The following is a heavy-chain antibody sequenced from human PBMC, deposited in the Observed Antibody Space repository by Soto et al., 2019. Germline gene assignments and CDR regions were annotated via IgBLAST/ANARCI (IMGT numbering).Heavy chain of an antibody. CDR3: AKGWXEVERWLQLGYYFDY. CDR2: ISYDGSNK. V-gene: IGHV3-30*18. J-gene: IGHJ4*02. D-gene: IGHD5-12*01. CDR1: GVTFSSYG. Sequence: PGGSLRLSCAASGVTFSSYGMHWVRQAPGKGLEWVAVISYDGSNKYYADSVKGRFTISRDNSKNTLYLQMNSLRAEDTAVYYCAKGWXEVERWLQLGYYFDYWGQGTLVTVSS.